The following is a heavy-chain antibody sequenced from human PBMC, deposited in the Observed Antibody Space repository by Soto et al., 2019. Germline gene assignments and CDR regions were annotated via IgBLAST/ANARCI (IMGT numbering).Heavy chain of an antibody. J-gene: IGHJ6*03. CDR1: GFTFSNAW. D-gene: IGHD5-12*01. V-gene: IGHV3-15*01. Sequence: GGSLRLSCAASGFTFSNAWMSWVRQAPGKGLEWVGRIKSKTDGGTTDYAAPAKGRFTISSEDSKSTLYLQMNRLKSEDTAVYYCTTDFFDNVWLIYYYYMDVWGKGTTVTVSS. CDR2: IKSKTDGGTT. CDR3: TTDFFDNVWLIYYYYMDV.